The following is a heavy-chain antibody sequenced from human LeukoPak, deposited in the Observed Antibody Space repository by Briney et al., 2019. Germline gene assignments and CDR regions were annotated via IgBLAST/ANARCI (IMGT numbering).Heavy chain of an antibody. CDR2: IWYDGSNK. D-gene: IGHD1-26*01. CDR1: GFTFSSDG. Sequence: GGSLRLSRAASGFTFSSDGMHWVREAPGKGLGWVAVIWYDGSNKYYADSVKGRFTISRDNSKNTLYLQMNSLRAEDTAVYYCARGGARYYFDYWGQGTLVTVSS. J-gene: IGHJ4*02. CDR3: ARGGARYYFDY. V-gene: IGHV3-33*01.